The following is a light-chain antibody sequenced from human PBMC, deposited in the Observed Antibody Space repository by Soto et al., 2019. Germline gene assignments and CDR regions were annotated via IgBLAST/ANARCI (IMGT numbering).Light chain of an antibody. J-gene: IGKJ3*01. CDR1: QSVSSY. CDR3: QQRSNWPPT. V-gene: IGKV3-11*01. Sequence: EIVLTQSPATLSLSPGERATLSCRASQSVSSYLAWYQQKPGQAPRLLIYDASNRATGIPARFSGSGSGTHFPIHISSLEPEDFAVYYCQQRSNWPPTFGPGTKVDIK. CDR2: DAS.